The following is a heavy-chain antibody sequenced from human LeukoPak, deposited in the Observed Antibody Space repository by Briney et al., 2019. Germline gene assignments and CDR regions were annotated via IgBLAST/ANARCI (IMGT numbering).Heavy chain of an antibody. V-gene: IGHV4-39*07. Sequence: PSETLSLTCTVSGGSVSSSHYWDWIRQPPGKGLEWIGSIYYGGSTYYNPSLRSRVTTSVDTSKNQFSLKLSSVTAADTAVYYCARYWEGLSSYGFDYWGQGTLVTVSS. J-gene: IGHJ4*02. D-gene: IGHD5-18*01. CDR2: IYYGGST. CDR1: GGSVSSSHY. CDR3: ARYWEGLSSYGFDY.